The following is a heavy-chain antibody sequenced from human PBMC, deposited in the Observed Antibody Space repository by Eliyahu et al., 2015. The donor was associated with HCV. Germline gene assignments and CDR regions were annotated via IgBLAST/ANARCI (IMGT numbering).Heavy chain of an antibody. J-gene: IGHJ4*02. CDR3: ATAGPSTHIAARPDGYYFDY. V-gene: IGHV1-24*01. CDR1: GYTLTXLS. Sequence: QVQLVQSGAEVKKPGASVKVSCKVSGYTLTXLSXHWVRQAPGKGLEWMGGFDPEDGETIYAQKFQGRVTMTEDTSTDTAYMELSSLRSEDTAVYYCATAGPSTHIAARPDGYYFDYWGQGTLVTVSS. CDR2: FDPEDGET. D-gene: IGHD6-6*01.